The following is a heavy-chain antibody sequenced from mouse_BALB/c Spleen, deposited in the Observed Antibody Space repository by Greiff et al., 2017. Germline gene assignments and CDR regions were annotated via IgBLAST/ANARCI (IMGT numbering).Heavy chain of an antibody. CDR3: ARGDYRAMDY. CDR1: GFSLTSYG. J-gene: IGHJ4*01. CDR2: IWSGGST. Sequence: QVQLQQSGPGLVQPSQSLSITCTASGFSLTSYGVHWVRQSPGKGLEWLGVIWSGGSTDYNAAFISRLSISKDNSKSQVFFKMNSLQANDTAIYYCARGDYRAMDYWGQGTSVTVSS. V-gene: IGHV2-2*02.